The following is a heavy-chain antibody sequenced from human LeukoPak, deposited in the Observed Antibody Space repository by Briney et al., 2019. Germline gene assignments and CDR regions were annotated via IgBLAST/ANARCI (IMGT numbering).Heavy chain of an antibody. V-gene: IGHV1-18*01. J-gene: IGHJ3*02. CDR2: ISAYNGNT. CDR1: GYTFTIYG. CDR3: ARGRSRTDVVVISNDAFDI. Sequence: ASVTVSFTASGYTFTIYGISWVRQAPGQGLEWMGWISAYNGNTNYAQKLQGRVTMTTDTSTSTAYMEVRSLRSDDTAVYCCARGRSRTDVVVISNDAFDIWGPGTMVTVSS. D-gene: IGHD3-22*01.